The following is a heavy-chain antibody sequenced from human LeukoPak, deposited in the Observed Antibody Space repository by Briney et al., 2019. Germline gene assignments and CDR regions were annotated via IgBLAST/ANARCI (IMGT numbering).Heavy chain of an antibody. CDR3: ARGYSSSSFRYYYYYMDV. Sequence: SETLSLTCAVYGGSFSGYYWSWIRQPPGKGLEWIGEINHSGSTNYNPSLKSRVTISVDTSKNQFSLKLSSVTAADTAVYYYARGYSSSSFRYYYYYMDVWGKGTTVTVSS. V-gene: IGHV4-34*01. D-gene: IGHD6-6*01. CDR2: INHSGST. CDR1: GGSFSGYY. J-gene: IGHJ6*03.